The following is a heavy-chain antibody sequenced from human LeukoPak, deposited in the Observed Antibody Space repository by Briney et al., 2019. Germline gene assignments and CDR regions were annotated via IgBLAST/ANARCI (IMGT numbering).Heavy chain of an antibody. V-gene: IGHV1-18*01. CDR2: ISAYNGNT. Sequence: GASVKVSCKASGYTFTSYGISWVRQAPGQGLEWMGWISAYNGNTNYAQKLQGRVTMTTDTSTSTAYMELRSLRPDDTAVYYCARGYYGDPKYYFDYWGQGTLVTVSS. D-gene: IGHD4-17*01. J-gene: IGHJ4*02. CDR1: GYTFTSYG. CDR3: ARGYYGDPKYYFDY.